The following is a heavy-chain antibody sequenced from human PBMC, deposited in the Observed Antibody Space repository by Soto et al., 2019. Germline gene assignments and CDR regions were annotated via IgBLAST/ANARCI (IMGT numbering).Heavy chain of an antibody. CDR1: GYTFTGYY. CDR2: INPNSGGT. J-gene: IGHJ4*02. Sequence: GASVKVSCKASGYTFTGYYMHWVRQAPGQGLEWMGWINPNSGGTNYAQKFQGRVTMTRDTSISTAYMELSRLRSDDTAVYYCARASHIVVVVAATEPFDYWGQGTLVTVSS. V-gene: IGHV1-2*02. CDR3: ARASHIVVVVAATEPFDY. D-gene: IGHD2-15*01.